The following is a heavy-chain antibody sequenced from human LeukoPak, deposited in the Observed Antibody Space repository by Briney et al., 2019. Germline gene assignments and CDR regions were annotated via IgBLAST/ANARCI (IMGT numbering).Heavy chain of an antibody. J-gene: IGHJ3*02. CDR1: GFTFSGFG. CDR2: ISYDGSHT. CDR3: AKGDSSSWYNYGLDI. V-gene: IGHV3-30*18. D-gene: IGHD6-13*01. Sequence: PGGSLRLSCAASGFTFSGFGMHWVRQAPGKGLEWVAVISYDGSHTYYADSVKGRFTISRDNSKNTLYLQMSSLRPYDTALVYCAKGDSSSWYNYGLDIWGQGTMVTVSS.